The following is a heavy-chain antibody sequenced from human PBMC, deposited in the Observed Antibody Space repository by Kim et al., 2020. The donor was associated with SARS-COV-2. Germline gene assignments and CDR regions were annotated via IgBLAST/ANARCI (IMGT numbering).Heavy chain of an antibody. D-gene: IGHD3-10*01. J-gene: IGHJ6*02. CDR3: ARDGYYYAEGYYYGMDV. Sequence: VKCRFTISRDKSKNTLYRQMNSLRAEYTAVYYCARDGYYYAEGYYYGMDVWGQGTTVTVSS. V-gene: IGHV3-30*07.